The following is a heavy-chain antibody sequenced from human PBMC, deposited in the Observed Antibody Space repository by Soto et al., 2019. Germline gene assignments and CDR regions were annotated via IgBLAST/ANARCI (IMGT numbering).Heavy chain of an antibody. Sequence: ASVKVSCKASGGTFSSYAISWVRQAPGQGLEWMGGIIPLFGTANYAQKIQGRVTITADESTSTAYMELSSLRSEDTAVYYCARPSRAIQLDHLAGYSSSWYGTYCYYYGMDVWGQGTTVTVSS. CDR3: ARPSRAIQLDHLAGYSSSWYGTYCYYYGMDV. V-gene: IGHV1-69*13. J-gene: IGHJ6*02. CDR1: GGTFSSYA. D-gene: IGHD6-13*01. CDR2: IIPLFGTA.